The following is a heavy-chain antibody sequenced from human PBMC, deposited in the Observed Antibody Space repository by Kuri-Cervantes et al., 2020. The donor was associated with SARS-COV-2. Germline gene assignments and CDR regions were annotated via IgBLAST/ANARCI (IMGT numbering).Heavy chain of an antibody. CDR1: GFTFSDYW. V-gene: IGHV3-74*03. Sequence: GESLKISCAASGFTFSDYWMHWVRQAPGKGPMWVSRISYDGGRTMYADSVRGRFTISRDNAKNTLFLQTNSLRAEDTAVYYCARDEWHYYGSGSYGPRYYYYGMDVWGQGTTVTVSS. D-gene: IGHD3-10*01. J-gene: IGHJ6*02. CDR3: ARDEWHYYGSGSYGPRYYYYGMDV. CDR2: ISYDGGRT.